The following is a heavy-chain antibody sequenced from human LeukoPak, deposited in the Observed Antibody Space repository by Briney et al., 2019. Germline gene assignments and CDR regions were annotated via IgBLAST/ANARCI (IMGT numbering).Heavy chain of an antibody. Sequence: SETLSLTCTVSGGSISSRNWWSWVRQPPGKGLEWIGEIYDSGTTNYNPSLKSRVTMSVDESKNQFSLKVTSLTAADTAVYYCARTVGDTGMASDFWGQGTLVTVSS. CDR2: IYDSGTT. CDR3: ARTVGDTGMASDF. D-gene: IGHD5-18*01. J-gene: IGHJ4*02. V-gene: IGHV4-4*02. CDR1: GGSISSRNW.